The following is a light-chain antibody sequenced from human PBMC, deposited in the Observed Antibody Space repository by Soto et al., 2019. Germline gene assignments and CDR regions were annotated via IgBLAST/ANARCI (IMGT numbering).Light chain of an antibody. CDR1: QSVGSY. CDR3: QQRANWPLT. Sequence: EIVLTQSPATLSLSPGERATLSCRASQSVGSYFAWYQQRPGQAPRLLIYGASYRAPGIPARFSGSGSGTDFTLTISSLEPEDFAVYYCQQRANWPLTFGHGTRLEIK. J-gene: IGKJ5*01. CDR2: GAS. V-gene: IGKV3-11*01.